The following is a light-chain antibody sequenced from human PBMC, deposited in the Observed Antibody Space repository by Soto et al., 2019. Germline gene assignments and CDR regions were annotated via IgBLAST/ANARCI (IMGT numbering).Light chain of an antibody. V-gene: IGKV3-20*01. CDR2: GTS. J-gene: IGKJ1*01. Sequence: EIVLTQSPGTLSLSPGDSATLSCRASQSVSSLYLAWFQHKPGQAPRLLLYGTSSRATGIPGRFSGSGSGTAFTLTISRLEPEDFAVYYCQQYVSSPWTFGQGAKVEI. CDR1: QSVSSLY. CDR3: QQYVSSPWT.